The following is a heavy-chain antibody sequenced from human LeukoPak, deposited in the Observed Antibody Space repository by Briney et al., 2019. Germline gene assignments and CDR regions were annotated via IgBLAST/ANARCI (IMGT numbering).Heavy chain of an antibody. J-gene: IGHJ4*02. CDR1: GFTLSSYA. CDR3: ARVSGSYFDAFDY. V-gene: IGHV3-30*14. D-gene: IGHD1-26*01. Sequence: GRSLRLSCAASGFTLSSYAMHWVRQAPGKGLEWVAVISYDGSNKYYADSVKGRFTISRDNSKNTLYLQMNSLRAEDTAVYYCARVSGSYFDAFDYWGQGTLVTVSS. CDR2: ISYDGSNK.